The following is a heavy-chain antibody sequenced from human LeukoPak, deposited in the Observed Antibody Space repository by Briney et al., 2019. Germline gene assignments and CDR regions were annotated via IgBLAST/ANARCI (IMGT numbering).Heavy chain of an antibody. V-gene: IGHV6-1*01. CDR2: TYYRSKWYN. Sequence: SQTLSLTCAISVDSVSSDSAAWNWIRQSPSRGLEWLGKTYYRSKWYNDSSVSVKGRITINPDTSKNQFSLQLNSVTPEDTAVYYCARGGIVGAEYFDYWGQGTLVSVSS. J-gene: IGHJ4*02. CDR3: ARGGIVGAEYFDY. D-gene: IGHD1-26*01. CDR1: VDSVSSDSAA.